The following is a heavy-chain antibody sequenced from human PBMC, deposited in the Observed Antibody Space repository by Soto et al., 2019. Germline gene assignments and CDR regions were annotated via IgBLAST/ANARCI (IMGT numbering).Heavy chain of an antibody. Sequence: QVQLVESGGGVVQPGRSLRLSCAASGFTFSSYGMHWVRQAPGKGLEWVAVISYDGSNKYYADSVKGRFTISRDNSQNTLYLQMNSLRAEDTAVYYCAKEAAAGYYYYGMDVWGQGTTVTVSS. V-gene: IGHV3-30*18. CDR1: GFTFSSYG. CDR3: AKEAAAGYYYYGMDV. D-gene: IGHD6-13*01. CDR2: ISYDGSNK. J-gene: IGHJ6*02.